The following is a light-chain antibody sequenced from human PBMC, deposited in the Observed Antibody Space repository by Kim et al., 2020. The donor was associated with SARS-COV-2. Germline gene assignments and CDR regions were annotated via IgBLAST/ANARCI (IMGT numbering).Light chain of an antibody. CDR2: AAS. CDR3: QQSYSTPRT. CDR1: QRISSY. Sequence: ASVGDRDTKACQASQRISSYLNWDQQKPGKAPKLLIYAASSLQRGVPSRFSGSGSGTDFTLTISSLQPEDFATYYCQQSYSTPRTFGQGTKMDIK. J-gene: IGKJ1*01. V-gene: IGKV1-39*01.